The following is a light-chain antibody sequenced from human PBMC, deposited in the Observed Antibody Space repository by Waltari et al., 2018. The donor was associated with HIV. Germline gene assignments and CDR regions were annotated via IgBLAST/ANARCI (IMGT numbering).Light chain of an antibody. CDR3: GSYTSSSTYV. CDR1: SSDVGSYNY. CDR2: DVD. V-gene: IGLV2-14*03. J-gene: IGLJ1*01. Sequence: QSALTQPASVSGSPGQSITISCSGTSSDVGSYNYVSWYQHHPGQAPKLMIYDVDNRLPGGSSRFSRSKSGNTASLTISGLQAEDEADYYCGSYTSSSTYVFGTGTEVTVL.